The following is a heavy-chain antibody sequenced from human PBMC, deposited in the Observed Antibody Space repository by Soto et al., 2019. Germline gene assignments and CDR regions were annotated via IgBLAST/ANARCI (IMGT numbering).Heavy chain of an antibody. Sequence: GASVKVSCKASCYTFTSYGISWVRQAPGQWLEWMGWISAYNGNTNYAQKLQGRVTMTTDTSTSTAYMELRSLRSDDTAVYYCARDQNSSGWYIHDNWFDPWGQGTLVTVSS. J-gene: IGHJ5*02. CDR1: CYTFTSYG. CDR2: ISAYNGNT. D-gene: IGHD6-19*01. V-gene: IGHV1-18*01. CDR3: ARDQNSSGWYIHDNWFDP.